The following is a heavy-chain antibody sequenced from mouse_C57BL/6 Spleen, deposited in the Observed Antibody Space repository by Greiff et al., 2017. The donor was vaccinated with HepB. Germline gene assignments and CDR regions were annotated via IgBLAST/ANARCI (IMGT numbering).Heavy chain of an antibody. J-gene: IGHJ3*01. V-gene: IGHV1-64*01. Sequence: QVQLQQPGAELVKPGASVKLSCKASGYTFTSYWMHWVKQRPGQGLEWIGMIHPNSGSTNYNEKFKSKATLTVDKSSSTAYMQLSSLTSEDSAVYYCSYDSNYAWFAYWGQGTLVTVSA. CDR1: GYTFTSYW. CDR3: SYDSNYAWFAY. CDR2: IHPNSGST. D-gene: IGHD2-5*01.